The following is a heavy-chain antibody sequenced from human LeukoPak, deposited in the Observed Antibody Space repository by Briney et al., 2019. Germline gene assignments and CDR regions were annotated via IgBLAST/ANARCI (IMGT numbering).Heavy chain of an antibody. J-gene: IGHJ4*02. Sequence: GGSLRLSCAASGFTFSSYGMHWVRQAPGKGLEWVTVISYDGSDKYYADSVKGRFTISRDNSRNTLYLQMNSLRVEDTAVYYCAKEVGTFTLDYWGQGTLVTVSS. CDR3: AKEVGTFTLDY. D-gene: IGHD1-26*01. V-gene: IGHV3-30*18. CDR2: ISYDGSDK. CDR1: GFTFSSYG.